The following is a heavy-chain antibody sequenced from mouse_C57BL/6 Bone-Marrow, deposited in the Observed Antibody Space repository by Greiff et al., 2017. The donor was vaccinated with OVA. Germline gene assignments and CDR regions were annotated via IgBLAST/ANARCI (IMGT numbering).Heavy chain of an antibody. CDR3: TTWDYGSSSFAY. V-gene: IGHV14-4*01. CDR1: GFNIKDDY. D-gene: IGHD1-1*01. Sequence: VQLQQSGAELVRPGASVKLSCTASGFNIKDDYMHWVKQRPEQGLECIGWIDPENGDTEYASKFQGKATITADTSSNTAYLQLSSLTSEDTAVYYCTTWDYGSSSFAYWGQGTLVTVSA. CDR2: IDPENGDT. J-gene: IGHJ3*01.